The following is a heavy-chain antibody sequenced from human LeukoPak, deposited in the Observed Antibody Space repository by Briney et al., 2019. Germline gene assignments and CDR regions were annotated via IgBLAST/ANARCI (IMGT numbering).Heavy chain of an antibody. CDR3: ARDFLFYCSGGSCPNWFDP. CDR1: GYTFTSYA. Sequence: ASVKVSCKASGYTFTSYAVNWVRQAPGQGLEWMGWINTNTGNPTYAQGFTGRFVFSLDTSVSTAYLQISSLKAEDTAVYYCARDFLFYCSGGSCPNWFDPWGQGTLVTVSS. CDR2: INTNTGNP. J-gene: IGHJ5*02. V-gene: IGHV7-4-1*02. D-gene: IGHD2-15*01.